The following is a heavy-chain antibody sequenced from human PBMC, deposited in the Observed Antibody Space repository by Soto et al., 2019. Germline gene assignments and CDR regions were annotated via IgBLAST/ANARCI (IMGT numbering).Heavy chain of an antibody. CDR3: ARHTMVRGYSAQNYFDY. CDR2: IDYSGLT. J-gene: IGHJ4*02. V-gene: IGHV4-39*01. D-gene: IGHD3-10*01. Sequence: WGWVRQPPGKGLECIWIIDYSGLTYHNASLKSGVSMSVDTSKHPFSLRLSSVTAADTAVYYCARHTMVRGYSAQNYFDYWGQCTQVTVSS.